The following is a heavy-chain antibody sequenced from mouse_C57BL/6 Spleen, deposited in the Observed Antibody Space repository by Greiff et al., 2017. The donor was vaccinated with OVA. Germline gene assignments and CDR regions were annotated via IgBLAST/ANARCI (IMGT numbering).Heavy chain of an antibody. V-gene: IGHV14-2*01. D-gene: IGHD1-1*01. CDR3: ASTTVVARYFDV. Sequence: EVQVVESGAELVKPGASVKLSCTASGFNIKDYYMHWVKQRTEQGLEWIGRIDPEDGETKYAPKFQGKATITADTSSNTAYLQLSSLTSEDTAVYYCASTTVVARYFDVWGTGTTVTVSS. CDR1: GFNIKDYY. J-gene: IGHJ1*03. CDR2: IDPEDGET.